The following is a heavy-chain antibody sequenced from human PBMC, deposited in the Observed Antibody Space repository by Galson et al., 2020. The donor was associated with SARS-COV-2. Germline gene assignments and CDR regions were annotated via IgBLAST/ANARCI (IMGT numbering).Heavy chain of an antibody. CDR2: FDPEDGET. D-gene: IGHD6-19*01. V-gene: IGHV1-24*01. Sequence: ASVKVSCKVSGYTLTELSMHWVRQAPGKGLEWMGGFDPEDGETIYAQKFQGRVTMTKDTSTDTAYMELSSLRSEDTAVYYCATSTAVAANYWFDPWGQGTLVTVSS. CDR1: GYTLTELS. J-gene: IGHJ5*02. CDR3: ATSTAVAANYWFDP.